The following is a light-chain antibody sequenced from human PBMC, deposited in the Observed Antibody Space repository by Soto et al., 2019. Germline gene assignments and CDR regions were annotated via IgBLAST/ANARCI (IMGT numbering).Light chain of an antibody. CDR3: QQLNSYPRT. CDR1: QGISSY. CDR2: AAS. V-gene: IGKV1-9*01. J-gene: IGKJ1*01. Sequence: DIQLTQSPSFLSASVGDRVTITCRASQGISSYLAWYQQKPGKAPKLLIYAASTLQSGVPSRFSGSGSGTAFTITISSLQPEDFATYYCQQLNSYPRTFGQGTKVEIK.